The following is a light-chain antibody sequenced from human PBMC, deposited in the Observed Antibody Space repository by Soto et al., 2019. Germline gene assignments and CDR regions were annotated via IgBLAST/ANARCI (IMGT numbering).Light chain of an antibody. CDR3: QQYGSSPRT. J-gene: IGKJ1*01. CDR1: QTIKSSY. V-gene: IGKV3-20*01. Sequence: EIVLMQSPATLFLSPGESATLSCRASQTIKSSYLAWYQQKPGQPPRLLIYGASTRATGIPARFSGSGSGTDFTLTISRLEPEDFAVYYCQQYGSSPRTLGQGTKVDIK. CDR2: GAS.